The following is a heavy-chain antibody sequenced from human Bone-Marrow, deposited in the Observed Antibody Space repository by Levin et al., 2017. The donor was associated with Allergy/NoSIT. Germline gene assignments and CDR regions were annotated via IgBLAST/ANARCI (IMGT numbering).Heavy chain of an antibody. V-gene: IGHV3-23*01. J-gene: IGHJ6*02. CDR1: GFTFSSYA. CDR3: AKDYYGGNSGSAGGMDV. D-gene: IGHD4-23*01. Sequence: GESLKISCAASGFTFSSYAMSWVRQAPGKGLEWVSAISGSGGSTYYADSMKGRFTISRDNSKNTLYLQMNSLRAEDTAVYYCAKDYYGGNSGSAGGMDVGGQGTTVTVSS. CDR2: ISGSGGST.